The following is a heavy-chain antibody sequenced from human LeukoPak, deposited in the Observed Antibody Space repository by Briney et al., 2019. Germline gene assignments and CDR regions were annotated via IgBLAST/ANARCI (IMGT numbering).Heavy chain of an antibody. CDR2: ISAYAGST. J-gene: IGHJ3*02. CDR3: ARQGARGAFDI. Sequence: ASVKVSCKASGYTFTTFGISWVRQAPGQGLEWMGWISAYAGSTNYAQKLQDRVTMSTDTSTSTAYMELRSLRSDDTAVYYCARQGARGAFDIWGQGTMVTVSS. V-gene: IGHV1-18*01. CDR1: GYTFTTFG. D-gene: IGHD6-6*01.